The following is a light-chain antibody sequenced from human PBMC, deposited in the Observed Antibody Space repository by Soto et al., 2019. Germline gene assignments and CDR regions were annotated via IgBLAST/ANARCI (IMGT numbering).Light chain of an antibody. CDR3: LLFVNSFTWT. CDR1: QSVSSTY. Sequence: EIVLTQSPGTLSLSPGERATLSCRASQSVSSTYLIWYQQNPGQAPRLIIYGASSRATGVPDRFSGGGSGTDVSIIISSLEPDDFAVYYCLLFVNSFTWTFGQGTKVEIK. CDR2: GAS. V-gene: IGKV3-20*01. J-gene: IGKJ1*01.